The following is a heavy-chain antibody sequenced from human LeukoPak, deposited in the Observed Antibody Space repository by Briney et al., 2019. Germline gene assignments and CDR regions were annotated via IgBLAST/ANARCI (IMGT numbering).Heavy chain of an antibody. CDR1: GGSFSGYY. CDR2: INHSGST. CDR3: ARGEGRRLIAAAGRWFDP. V-gene: IGHV4-34*01. J-gene: IGHJ5*02. D-gene: IGHD6-13*01. Sequence: SETLSLTCAVYGGSFSGYYWSWIRQPPGKGLEWIGEINHSGSTNYNPSLKSRVTISVDTSKNQFSLNLSSLTAADTAVYYCARGEGRRLIAAAGRWFDPWGQGTLVTVSS.